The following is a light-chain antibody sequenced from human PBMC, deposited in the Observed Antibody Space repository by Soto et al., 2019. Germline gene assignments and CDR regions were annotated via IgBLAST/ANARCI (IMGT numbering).Light chain of an antibody. CDR1: QSISSW. CDR3: QQYNSYST. Sequence: DIQMTQSPSTLSASVGDRVTITCRASQSISSWLAWYQQKPGKAPKLLIYKASSLESGVPSRFSGSGSETEFTLTLSSLQPDDFATYYCQQYNSYSTFGQGTKREIK. CDR2: KAS. J-gene: IGKJ2*01. V-gene: IGKV1-5*03.